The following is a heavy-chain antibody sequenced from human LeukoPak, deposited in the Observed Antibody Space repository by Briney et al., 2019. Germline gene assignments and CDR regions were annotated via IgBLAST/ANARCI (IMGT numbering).Heavy chain of an antibody. CDR3: TRAVVTTMIVVVTPLYYFDY. CDR2: IRSKAYGGTT. CDR1: GSTFGDYA. J-gene: IGHJ4*02. Sequence: GGSLRLSCTASGSTFGDYAMSWVRQAPGKGLEWVGFIRSKAYGGTTEYAASVKGRFTISRDGSKSIAYLQMNSLKTEDTAVYYCTRAVVTTMIVVVTPLYYFDYWGQGTLVTVSS. D-gene: IGHD3-22*01. V-gene: IGHV3-49*04.